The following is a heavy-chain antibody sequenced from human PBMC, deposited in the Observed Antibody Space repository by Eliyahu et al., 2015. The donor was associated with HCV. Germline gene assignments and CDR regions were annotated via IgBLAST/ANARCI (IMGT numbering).Heavy chain of an antibody. V-gene: IGHV4-34*01. J-gene: IGHJ5*01. CDR3: ARSIAMVRGSLWLDS. D-gene: IGHD3-10*01. Sequence: QVQLQQWGAGLLKPSETLSLTCAVYGGSLSGYYWSWIRQPPGKGLEWIGEMSHSGRTNYNPSLKSRVTISVVTSKNQFSLRMSSVTAADTAVYYCARSIAMVRGSLWLDSWGQGTLVTVSS. CDR1: GGSLSGYY. CDR2: MSHSGRT.